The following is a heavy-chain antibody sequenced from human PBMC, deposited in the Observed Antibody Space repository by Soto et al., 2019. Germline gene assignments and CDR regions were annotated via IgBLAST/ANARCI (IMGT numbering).Heavy chain of an antibody. V-gene: IGHV1-69*06. J-gene: IGHJ4*02. Sequence: QVQLVQSGAEVKKPGSSVKVSCKASGGTFSSYAISWVRQAPGQGLEWMGGIIPIFGTANYAQKFQGRVTITADKTTGTGYMELGSLRCEEKAVYYCGRERRDEVFGVVISYYFDYWGQGTLVTVSS. CDR2: IIPIFGTA. D-gene: IGHD3-3*01. CDR1: GGTFSSYA. CDR3: GRERRDEVFGVVISYYFDY.